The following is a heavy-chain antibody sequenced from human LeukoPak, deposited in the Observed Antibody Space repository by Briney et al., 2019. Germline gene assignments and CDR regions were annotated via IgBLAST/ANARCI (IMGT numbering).Heavy chain of an antibody. CDR1: GFTFNTYT. CDR3: ARDPYSGSHAAFDV. CDR2: ISSDGNRK. Sequence: GRSLRLSCVASGFTFNTYTLHWVRQAPGKGLEWVAVISSDGNRKHYADSVKGRFTISRDNSKISLYLQMNSLRDEDTAVYFCARDPYSGSHAAFDVWGQGTMVTVSS. J-gene: IGHJ3*01. D-gene: IGHD1-26*01. V-gene: IGHV3-30-3*01.